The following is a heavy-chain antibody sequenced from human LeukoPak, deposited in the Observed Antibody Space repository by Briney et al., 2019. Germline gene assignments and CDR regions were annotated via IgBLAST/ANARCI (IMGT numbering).Heavy chain of an antibody. J-gene: IGHJ5*02. CDR3: ARDNGDYENWFDP. CDR1: GYTFISYG. Sequence: ASVTVSCKASGYTFISYGLSWVRQAPGQGLEWIGWISTYNGDTNYAQKLQGRVTLTTDTSTSTAYMELRSLRSDDTAVYYCARDNGDYENWFDPWGQGTLVTVSS. CDR2: ISTYNGDT. V-gene: IGHV1-18*01. D-gene: IGHD4-17*01.